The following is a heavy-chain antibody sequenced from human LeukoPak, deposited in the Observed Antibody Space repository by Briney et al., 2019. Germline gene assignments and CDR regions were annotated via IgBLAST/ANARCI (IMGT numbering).Heavy chain of an antibody. CDR3: AKGLAVAGYYYYYYMDV. V-gene: IGHV3-48*03. CDR2: ISSSGSTI. D-gene: IGHD6-19*01. CDR1: GFTFSSYE. Sequence: GGSLRLSCAASGFTFSSYEMNWVRQAPGKGLEWVSYISSSGSTIYYADSVKGRFTISRDNAKNSLYLQMNSLRAEDTAVYYCAKGLAVAGYYYYYYMDVWGKGTTVTVSS. J-gene: IGHJ6*03.